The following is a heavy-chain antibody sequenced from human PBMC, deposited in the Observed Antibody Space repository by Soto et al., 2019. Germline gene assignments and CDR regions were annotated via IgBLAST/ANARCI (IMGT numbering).Heavy chain of an antibody. J-gene: IGHJ5*02. CDR2: ISPMFGTT. V-gene: IGHV1-69*01. CDR1: GGTFSRHA. Sequence: QVQLVQSGSEVKMPGSSVKVSCKTSGGTFSRHAINWVRQAPGQWLEWMGGISPMFGTTNYAQKFKGRVTVSAVESTGTDYMELSSVGSEDAAVYYCARAAIHGSSWYFWFDPWGQGTLVTVSS. D-gene: IGHD6-13*01. CDR3: ARAAIHGSSWYFWFDP.